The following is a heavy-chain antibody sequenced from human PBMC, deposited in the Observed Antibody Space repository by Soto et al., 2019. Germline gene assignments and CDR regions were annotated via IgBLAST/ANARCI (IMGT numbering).Heavy chain of an antibody. CDR3: ARLKRRYYGSGSYYPYYYYGMDV. D-gene: IGHD3-10*01. Sequence: GESLKISCKGSGYRFTSYWSSWVRQMPGKGLEWMGRIDPSDPYTNYSPSFQGHVTISADKSISTAYLQWSSLKASDTAMYYCARLKRRYYGSGSYYPYYYYGMDVWGQGTTVTVSS. J-gene: IGHJ6*02. CDR1: GYRFTSYW. CDR2: IDPSDPYT. V-gene: IGHV5-10-1*01.